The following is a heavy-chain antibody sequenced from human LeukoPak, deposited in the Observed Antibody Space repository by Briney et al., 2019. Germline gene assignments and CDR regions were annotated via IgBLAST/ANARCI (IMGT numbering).Heavy chain of an antibody. CDR3: AKDKGSGSYRRNDAFDI. CDR2: ISWNSGSI. D-gene: IGHD1-26*01. V-gene: IGHV3-9*03. CDR1: GFTFDDYA. J-gene: IGHJ3*02. Sequence: PGGSLGLSCAASGFTFDDYAMHWVRQAPGKGLEWVSGISWNSGSIGYADSVKGRFTISRDNAKNSLYQQMNSLRAEDMALYYCAKDKGSGSYRRNDAFDIWGQGTMVTVSS.